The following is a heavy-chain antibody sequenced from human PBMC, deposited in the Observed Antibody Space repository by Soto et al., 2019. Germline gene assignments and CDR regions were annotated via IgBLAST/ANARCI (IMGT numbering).Heavy chain of an antibody. J-gene: IGHJ5*02. V-gene: IGHV2-5*02. CDR3: AHSTRWLATQGWFDP. CDR2: IYWDDDK. Sequence: QITLKESGPTLVKPTQTLPLTCTFSGFSLSTSGVGVGWIRQPPGKALEWLALIYWDDDKRYSPSLKSRLTITKDTSKNQVVLTMTNMDPVDTATYYCAHSTRWLATQGWFDPWGQGTLVTVSS. CDR1: GFSLSTSGVG. D-gene: IGHD6-19*01.